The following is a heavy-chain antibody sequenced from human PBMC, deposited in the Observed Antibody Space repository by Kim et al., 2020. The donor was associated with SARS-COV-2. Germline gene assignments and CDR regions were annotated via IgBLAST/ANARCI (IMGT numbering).Heavy chain of an antibody. CDR2: ISYDGSNK. CDR1: GFTFSSYA. D-gene: IGHD3-22*01. V-gene: IGHV3-30*04. CDR3: ARDRLDSSGYYYYYYGMDV. Sequence: GGSLRLSCAASGFTFSSYAMHWVRQAPGKGLEWVAVISYDGSNKYYADSVKGRFTISRDNSKNTLYLQMNSLRAEDTAVYYCARDRLDSSGYYYYYYGMDVWGQGTTVTVSS. J-gene: IGHJ6*02.